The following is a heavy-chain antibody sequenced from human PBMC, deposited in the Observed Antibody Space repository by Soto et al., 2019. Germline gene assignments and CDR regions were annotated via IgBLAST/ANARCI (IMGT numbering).Heavy chain of an antibody. CDR3: ATDGVAGRPSHY. D-gene: IGHD6-6*01. CDR2: INSISSYT. Sequence: QVHLVESGGGLVKPGGSLRLSCAASGFTFSDYYMSWIRQAPGKGLEWVSYINSISSYTNYADSVKGSFTISRDNAKNSLYLQKNSMRAEDTAVYYRATDGVAGRPSHYWGQGTLVTVSA. CDR1: GFTFSDYY. V-gene: IGHV3-11*06. J-gene: IGHJ4*02.